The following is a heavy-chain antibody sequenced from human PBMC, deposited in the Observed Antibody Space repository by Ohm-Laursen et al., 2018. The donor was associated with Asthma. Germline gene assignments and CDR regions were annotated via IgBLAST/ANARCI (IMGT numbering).Heavy chain of an antibody. J-gene: IGHJ4*02. D-gene: IGHD5-24*01. CDR1: GFTFSDYF. V-gene: IGHV3-74*01. CDR2: IFPDGRHT. Sequence: GSLRLSCAASGFTFSDYFMHWVRQRPGGGLDWISHIFPDGRHTNYADSVKGRLTISRDDAKNTLYLQMNSLRADDSAVYYCTRGNLEGLQWGQGTLVTVSS. CDR3: TRGNLEGLQ.